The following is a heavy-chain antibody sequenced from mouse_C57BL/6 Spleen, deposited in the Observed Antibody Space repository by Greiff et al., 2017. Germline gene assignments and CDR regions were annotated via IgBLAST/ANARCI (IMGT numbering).Heavy chain of an antibody. V-gene: IGHV1-19*01. D-gene: IGHD2-3*01. J-gene: IGHJ2*01. CDR2: INPYNGGT. CDR3: ARGGYSGDY. CDR1: GYTFTDYY. Sequence: VQLKESGPVLVKPGASVKMSCKASGYTFTDYYMNWVKQSHGKSLEWIGVINPYNGGTSYNQKFKGKATLTVDKSSSTAYMELNSLTSEDSAVYYCARGGYSGDYWGQGTTLTVSS.